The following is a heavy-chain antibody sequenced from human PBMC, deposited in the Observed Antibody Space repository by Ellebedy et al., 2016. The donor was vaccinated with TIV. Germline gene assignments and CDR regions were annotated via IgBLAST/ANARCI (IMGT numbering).Heavy chain of an antibody. CDR1: GVSISRHY. V-gene: IGHV4-4*07. D-gene: IGHD3-10*01. CDR2: IDTSGST. J-gene: IGHJ4*02. CDR3: ARDGEGDKGFDY. Sequence: SETLSLXCTVSGVSISRHYWSWVRQPAGKGLEWIGRIDTSGSTNYNPSLLSRVVLSADTSKNHFSLKLTSVTAADTAVYYCARDGEGDKGFDYWGRGALVTVSS.